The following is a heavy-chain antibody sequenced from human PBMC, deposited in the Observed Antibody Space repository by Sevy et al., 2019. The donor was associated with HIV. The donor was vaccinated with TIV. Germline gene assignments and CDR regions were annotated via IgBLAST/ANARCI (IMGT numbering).Heavy chain of an antibody. CDR2: ISSDSGRI. CDR1: GFTFSNYD. V-gene: IGHV3-48*01. J-gene: IGHJ6*02. D-gene: IGHD5-12*01. Sequence: GGSLRLSCAASGFTFSNYDMNWVRQAPGNGVEWVSYISSDSGRIYYADSVKGRFTISRDNAKNSLYVQMNRLRAEDTAVYYCAREGGYTDQGMDVWGQGTTVIVSS. CDR3: AREGGYTDQGMDV.